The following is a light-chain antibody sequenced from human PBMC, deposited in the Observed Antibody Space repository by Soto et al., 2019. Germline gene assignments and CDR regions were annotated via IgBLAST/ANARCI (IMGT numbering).Light chain of an antibody. CDR3: ATWDDRVNGPV. V-gene: IGLV1-44*01. CDR1: TSNIGINT. Sequence: QSVLTQPPAASGTPGQRVTISCSGSTSNIGINTVNWCQQVPGTAPKLLMYSNNQRPSGVPDRFSGSKSGTSASLAISGLQSEDEAEYYCATWDDRVNGPVFGGGTKLTVL. CDR2: SNN. J-gene: IGLJ2*01.